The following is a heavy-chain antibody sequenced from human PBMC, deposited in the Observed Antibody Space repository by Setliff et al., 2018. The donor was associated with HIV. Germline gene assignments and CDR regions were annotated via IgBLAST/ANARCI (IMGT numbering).Heavy chain of an antibody. V-gene: IGHV1-2*04. CDR3: VRGVQSPPHYSYYYMDV. Sequence: ASVKVSCKASGYTFTGYYMHWVRQAPGQGLEWMGWINPNSGGTNYAQKFQGWVTMTRDTSISTAYMELSRLRSDDTAMYYCVRGVQSPPHYSYYYMDVWGEGTMVTVSS. J-gene: IGHJ6*03. CDR1: GYTFTGYY. D-gene: IGHD3-3*01. CDR2: INPNSGGT.